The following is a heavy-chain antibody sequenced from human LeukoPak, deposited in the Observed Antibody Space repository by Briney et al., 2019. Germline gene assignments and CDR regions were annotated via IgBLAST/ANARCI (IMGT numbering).Heavy chain of an antibody. Sequence: GASVKVSCKASGGSFSSYGINWLRQAPGQGHEWMGIINPSGGSTSYAQKFQGRVTMTRDTPTSTVYMELSSLRSEDTAVYYCARAPGYYYYYMDVWGKGTTVTVSS. V-gene: IGHV1-46*01. CDR2: INPSGGST. D-gene: IGHD3-10*01. CDR3: ARAPGYYYYYMDV. J-gene: IGHJ6*03. CDR1: GGSFSSYG.